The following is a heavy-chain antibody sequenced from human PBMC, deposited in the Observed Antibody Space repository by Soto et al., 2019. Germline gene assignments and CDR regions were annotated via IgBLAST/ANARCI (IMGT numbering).Heavy chain of an antibody. V-gene: IGHV4-30-2*01. CDR3: ARAGGLGAVAADY. CDR2: LYHSGST. D-gene: IGHD6-19*01. Sequence: SETLSLTCAVSGVSISSGGYSWSWIRQPPGKGLEWIGYLYHSGSTYYNPSLKSRVTISVDRSKNHFSLKLSSVTAADTAVYYCARAGGLGAVAADYWGQGTLVTV. CDR1: GVSISSGGYS. J-gene: IGHJ4*02.